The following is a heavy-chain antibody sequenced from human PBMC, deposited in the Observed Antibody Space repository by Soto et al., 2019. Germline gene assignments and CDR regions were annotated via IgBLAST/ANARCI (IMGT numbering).Heavy chain of an antibody. CDR1: GGSFSGYY. V-gene: IGHV4-34*01. CDR2: INHSGST. D-gene: IGHD6-13*01. Sequence: ETLSLTCAVYGGSFSGYYWSWIRQPPGKGLEWIGEINHSGSTNYNPSLKSRVTISVDTSKNQFSLKLSSVTAADTAVYYCARRTYSSSWYSYFDYWGQGTLVTVSS. CDR3: ARRTYSSSWYSYFDY. J-gene: IGHJ4*02.